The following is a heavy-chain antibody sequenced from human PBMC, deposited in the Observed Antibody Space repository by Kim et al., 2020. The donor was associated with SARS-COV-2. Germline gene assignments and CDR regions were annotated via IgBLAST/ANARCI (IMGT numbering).Heavy chain of an antibody. CDR3: ARLEGSRVGPLPPNWFDP. Sequence: KSRVTISVDTSKNQFSLKLSSVTAADTAVYYCARLEGSRVGPLPPNWFDPWGQGTLVTVSS. V-gene: IGHV4-39*01. D-gene: IGHD1-1*01. J-gene: IGHJ5*02.